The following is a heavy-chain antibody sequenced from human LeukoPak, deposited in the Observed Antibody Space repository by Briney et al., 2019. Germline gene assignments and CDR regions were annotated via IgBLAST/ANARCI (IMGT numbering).Heavy chain of an antibody. D-gene: IGHD6-13*01. J-gene: IGHJ6*04. Sequence: PSETLSLTCTVSGGSLSSFYWTWIPPPPGKGPECIGYTYTSGITNYNPSLKSRVTIPVDTSKNQFPLKFSSVTAADTALYSCTRQGGYSCSFSVGGEGTTVTVSS. V-gene: IGHV4-4*09. CDR1: GGSLSSFY. CDR2: TYTSGIT. CDR3: TRQGGYSCSFSV.